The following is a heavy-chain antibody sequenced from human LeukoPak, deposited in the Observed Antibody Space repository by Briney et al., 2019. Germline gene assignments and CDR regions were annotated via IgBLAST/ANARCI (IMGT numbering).Heavy chain of an antibody. V-gene: IGHV3-21*01. CDR1: GFTFSSYS. CDR3: ARDFTTVTTHWFDP. J-gene: IGHJ5*02. CDR2: ISSSSSYI. Sequence: PGGSLRLSCAASGFTFSSYSMNWVRQAPGKGLEWVSSISSSSSYIYYADSVKGRFTISRDNAKNSLYLQMNSLRAEDTAVYYCARDFTTVTTHWFDPWGQGTLVTVSS. D-gene: IGHD4-17*01.